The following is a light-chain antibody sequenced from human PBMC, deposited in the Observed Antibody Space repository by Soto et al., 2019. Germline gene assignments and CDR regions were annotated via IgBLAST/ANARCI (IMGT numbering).Light chain of an antibody. CDR3: QQYGTPPCT. Sequence: EIVLAQSPGTLSLSPGERATLSCRASQSVSSSNLAWYQQKPGQAPRLLIYGASTRATGIPDRFSGSGSGTDFTLTISRLEPEDFAVYYCQQYGTPPCTFGQGTNLEIK. J-gene: IGKJ2*02. CDR1: QSVSSSN. V-gene: IGKV3-20*01. CDR2: GAS.